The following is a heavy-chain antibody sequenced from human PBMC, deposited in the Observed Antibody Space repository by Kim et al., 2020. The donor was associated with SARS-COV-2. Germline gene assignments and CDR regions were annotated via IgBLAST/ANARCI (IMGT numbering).Heavy chain of an antibody. V-gene: IGHV3-48*02. Sequence: YYADSVKGRFTISRDNAKNTLYLQMNSLRDEDTAVYYCARGWVVPAALAPWGQGTLVTVSS. D-gene: IGHD2-2*01. J-gene: IGHJ5*02. CDR3: ARGWVVPAALAP.